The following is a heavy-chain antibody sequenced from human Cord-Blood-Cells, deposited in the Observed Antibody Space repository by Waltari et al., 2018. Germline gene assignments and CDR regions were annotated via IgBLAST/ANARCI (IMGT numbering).Heavy chain of an antibody. CDR3: ARGRMGTSCYDY. J-gene: IGHJ4*02. V-gene: IGHV4-34*01. CDR2: INHSGST. Sequence: QVQLQQWGAGLLKPSETLSLTCAGYGGSFSGYYWSWIRQPPGKGLEWIGEINHSGSTNYNPSLKSRVTISVDTSKNQFSLKLSSVTAADTAVYYCARGRMGTSCYDYWGQGTLVTVSS. D-gene: IGHD2-2*01. CDR1: GGSFSGYY.